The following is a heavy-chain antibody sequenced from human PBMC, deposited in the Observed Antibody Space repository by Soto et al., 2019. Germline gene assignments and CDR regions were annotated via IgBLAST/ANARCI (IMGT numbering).Heavy chain of an antibody. CDR2: ISGSGGST. Sequence: GGSLRLSCAASGFTFSSYAMSWVRQAPGKGLEWVSAISGSGGSTYYADSVKGRFTISRDNSKNTLYLQMNSLRAEDTAVYYCAKEGSFSHSCDAQEILVCSWYYYYMDVWGKGTTVTVSS. V-gene: IGHV3-23*01. CDR1: GFTFSSYA. D-gene: IGHD2-15*01. CDR3: AKEGSFSHSCDAQEILVCSWYYYYMDV. J-gene: IGHJ6*03.